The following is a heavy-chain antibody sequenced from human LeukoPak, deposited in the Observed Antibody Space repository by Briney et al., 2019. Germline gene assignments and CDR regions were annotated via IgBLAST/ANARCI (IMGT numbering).Heavy chain of an antibody. CDR1: GYTFTSYG. CDR2: ISAYNGNT. V-gene: IGHV1-18*01. CDR3: ARSSALGYYFDY. Sequence: ASVKVSCKASGYTFTSYGISWVRQAPGQGLEWMGWISAYNGNTNYAQKLQGRVTMTTDTSTSTAYMELRSLRSEDTAVYYCARSSALGYYFDYWGQGTLVTVSS. J-gene: IGHJ4*02.